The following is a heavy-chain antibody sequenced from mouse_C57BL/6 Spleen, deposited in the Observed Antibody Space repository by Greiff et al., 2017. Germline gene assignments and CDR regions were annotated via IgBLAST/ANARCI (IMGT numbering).Heavy chain of an antibody. Sequence: VKLMESGAELVRPGASVTLSCKASGYTFTDYEMHWVKQTPVHGLEWIGAIDPETGGTAYNQKFKGKAILTADNSSSTAYMELRSLTSEDSAVYYCTRWDGSGPYYAMDYWGQGTSVTVSS. V-gene: IGHV1-15*01. D-gene: IGHD1-1*01. CDR3: TRWDGSGPYYAMDY. CDR1: GYTFTDYE. CDR2: IDPETGGT. J-gene: IGHJ4*01.